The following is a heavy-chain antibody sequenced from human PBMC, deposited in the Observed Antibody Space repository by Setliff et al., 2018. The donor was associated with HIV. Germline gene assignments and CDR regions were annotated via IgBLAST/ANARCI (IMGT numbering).Heavy chain of an antibody. CDR2: IYYSGST. V-gene: IGHV4-39*01. Sequence: LSLTCTVSGGSISSSSYYWGWIRQPPGKGLEWIGSIYYSGSTYYNPSLKSRVTISVDTSKNQFSLKLSSVTAADTAVYYCARHQYYYDSSGGGALDYWGQGTLVTAPQ. CDR1: GGSISSSSYY. J-gene: IGHJ4*02. CDR3: ARHQYYYDSSGGGALDY. D-gene: IGHD3-22*01.